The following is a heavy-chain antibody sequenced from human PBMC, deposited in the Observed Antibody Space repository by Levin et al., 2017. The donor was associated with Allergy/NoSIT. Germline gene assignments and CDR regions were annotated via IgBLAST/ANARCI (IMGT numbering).Heavy chain of an antibody. V-gene: IGHV1-2*02. CDR1: GYSFSDYY. J-gene: IGHJ5*01. CDR2: INPNSGGT. D-gene: IGHD2-8*02. CDR3: ARDKSYRDTGGSYDS. Sequence: ASVRVSCKASGYSFSDYYIHWVRQAPGQGLEWMGRINPNSGGTNYAQTFQGRVTMTRDTSTCSAYMELSRLTSDDTAVYYCARDKSYRDTGGSYDSWGQGTLVTVSS.